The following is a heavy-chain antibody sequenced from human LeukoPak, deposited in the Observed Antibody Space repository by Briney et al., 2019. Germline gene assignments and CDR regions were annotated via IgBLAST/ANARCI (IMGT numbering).Heavy chain of an antibody. V-gene: IGHV4-34*01. CDR1: GGSFSGYY. CDR3: ARYCSSTSCYTYYFDY. CDR2: INHSGST. D-gene: IGHD2-2*02. Sequence: PSETLSLTCAVYGGSFSGYYWSWILQPPGKGLEWIGEINHSGSTNYNPSLKSRVTISVDTSKNQFSLKLSSVTAADTAVYYCARYCSSTSCYTYYFDYWGQGTLVTVSS. J-gene: IGHJ4*02.